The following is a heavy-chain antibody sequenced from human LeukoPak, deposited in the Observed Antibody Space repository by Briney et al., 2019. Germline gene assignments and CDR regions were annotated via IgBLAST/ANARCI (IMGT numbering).Heavy chain of an antibody. Sequence: PGGSLRLSCAASGFTFSSYSMNWVRQAPRKGLEWGSYISSSSSTIYYADSVKGRFTISRDNAKNSLYLQMNSLRAEDTAVYYCARDTPSDFWSGYGLVYYFDYWGQGILVTVSS. V-gene: IGHV3-48*01. J-gene: IGHJ4*02. CDR3: ARDTPSDFWSGYGLVYYFDY. CDR1: GFTFSSYS. D-gene: IGHD3-3*01. CDR2: ISSSSSTI.